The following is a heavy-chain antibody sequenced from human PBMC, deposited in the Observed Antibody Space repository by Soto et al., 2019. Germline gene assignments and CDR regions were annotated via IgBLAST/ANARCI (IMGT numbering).Heavy chain of an antibody. D-gene: IGHD6-19*01. Sequence: SETLSLTCTVSGGSISSGGYYWSWIRQHPGKGLEWIGYIYYSGSTYYNPSLKSRVTISVDTSKNQFSLKLTSVTAADTAVYYCARVSSGCWYFDYWGQGTLVTVSS. V-gene: IGHV4-31*03. J-gene: IGHJ4*02. CDR2: IYYSGST. CDR1: GGSISSGGYY. CDR3: ARVSSGCWYFDY.